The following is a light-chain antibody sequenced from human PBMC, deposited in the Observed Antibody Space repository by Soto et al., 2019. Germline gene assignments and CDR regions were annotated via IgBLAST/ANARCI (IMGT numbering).Light chain of an antibody. CDR2: AAS. V-gene: IGKV1-9*01. CDR1: QGISSY. J-gene: IGKJ3*01. CDR3: QQLNSSPQG. Sequence: DIQLTQSPSFLSASVGDRVTITCRASQGISSYLAWYQQKPGKAPKLLIYAASTLQSGVPSRFSGSGSGTEFTLTISSLQPEDFATYYCQQLNSSPQGFGPGTKVDIK.